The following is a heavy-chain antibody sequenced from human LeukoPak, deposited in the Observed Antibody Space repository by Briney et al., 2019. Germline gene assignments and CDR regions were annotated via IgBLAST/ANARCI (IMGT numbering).Heavy chain of an antibody. CDR2: IYSGGST. D-gene: IGHD3-9*01. J-gene: IGHJ4*02. Sequence: PGGSLRLSCAASGFTVRSNYMSWVRQAPGKGLEWVSVIYSGGSTYYADSVKGRFTISRDNSKNTLYLQMNSLRAEDTAVYYCAREVFILTGYYDYWGQGTLVTVSS. CDR3: AREVFILTGYYDY. V-gene: IGHV3-66*01. CDR1: GFTVRSNY.